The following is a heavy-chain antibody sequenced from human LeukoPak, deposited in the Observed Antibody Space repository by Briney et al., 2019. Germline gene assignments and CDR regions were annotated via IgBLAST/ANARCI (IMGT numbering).Heavy chain of an antibody. CDR3: AKTYGSEPYYYGMDV. CDR2: INPSGSGT. V-gene: IGHV3-23*01. Sequence: GGSLRLSCAASGVTFNKYPMTWVLQAPGKGLEWVSSINPSGSGTYYADSVKGRFTISRDNSKNTMCLQMNSLRAEDTAVYYCAKTYGSEPYYYGMDVWGQGTTVTVSS. J-gene: IGHJ6*02. CDR1: GVTFNKYP. D-gene: IGHD3-10*01.